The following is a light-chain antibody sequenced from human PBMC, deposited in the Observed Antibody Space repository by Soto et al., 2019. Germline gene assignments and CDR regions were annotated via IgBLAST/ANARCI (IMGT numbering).Light chain of an antibody. CDR3: QQYDRAPIT. CDR2: DAS. J-gene: IGKJ4*01. CDR1: QIVNNNY. V-gene: IGKV3-20*01. Sequence: EIVLTQSPGSLSLSPGEGATLSCRASQIVNNNYLAWYQQKPGQGPRLLIYDASTRATGIPDRFSGSGSGTDFTLTISSLEPEDFAVYHCQQYDRAPITFGGGTKVEIK.